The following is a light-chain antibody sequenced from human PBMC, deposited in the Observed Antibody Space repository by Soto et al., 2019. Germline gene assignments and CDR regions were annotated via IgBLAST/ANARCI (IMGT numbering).Light chain of an antibody. J-gene: IGLJ2*01. V-gene: IGLV1-40*01. CDR2: GNS. CDR3: QSYDSSLSGFVG. CDR1: SSNIGAGYN. Sequence: QSVLTQPPSVSGAPGQRVTISCTGSSSNIGAGYNVHWYQQLPGTAPKLLIHGNSNRPSGVPDRFSGSKSGTSASLAITGLQAEDEADYYCQSYDSSLSGFVGFGGGTKLTVL.